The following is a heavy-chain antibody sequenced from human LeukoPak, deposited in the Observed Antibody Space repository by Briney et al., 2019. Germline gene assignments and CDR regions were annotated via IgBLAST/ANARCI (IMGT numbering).Heavy chain of an antibody. J-gene: IGHJ5*02. CDR3: AQRQGPSSGSYDYFDP. D-gene: IGHD1-26*01. V-gene: IGHV4-4*08. CDR2: IHSGGYT. Sequence: SQTLSLTCSISGGSMSGSYWTWIRQPPGQGLEWIAYIHSGGYTNYNPSLQSRVTISVDTSNNQFSLRATSVNAADTAVYYCAQRQGPSSGSYDYFDPWGQGALVIVSS. CDR1: GGSMSGSY.